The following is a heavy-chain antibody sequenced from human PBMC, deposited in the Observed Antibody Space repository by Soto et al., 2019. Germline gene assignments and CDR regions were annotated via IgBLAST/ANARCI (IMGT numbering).Heavy chain of an antibody. J-gene: IGHJ4*02. V-gene: IGHV1-46*03. CDR3: ARDSQPFGSGSYYNHFDY. Sequence: ASVKVCCKPSGYTFTSYCMHWVRQAPGQRLEWMGIINPSGGSASYPQKFQGRVTMTRDTSTSTVSMELSSLRSEDTAVYYCARDSQPFGSGSYYNHFDYWGQETLVTVSS. CDR2: INPSGGSA. D-gene: IGHD3-10*01. CDR1: GYTFTSYC.